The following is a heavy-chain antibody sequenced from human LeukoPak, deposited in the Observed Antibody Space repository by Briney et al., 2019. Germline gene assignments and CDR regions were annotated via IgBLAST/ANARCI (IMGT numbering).Heavy chain of an antibody. Sequence: ASVKVSCKASGYTFTNYTLNWVRQTPGQGLEWMGIINPSDGSTSYAQKFQGRVTMTRDTSTSTVYMELSSLRSEDTAVYYCARDRGSGWYYFDYWGQGTLVTVSS. V-gene: IGHV1-46*01. CDR3: ARDRGSGWYYFDY. D-gene: IGHD6-19*01. CDR1: GYTFTNYT. J-gene: IGHJ4*02. CDR2: INPSDGST.